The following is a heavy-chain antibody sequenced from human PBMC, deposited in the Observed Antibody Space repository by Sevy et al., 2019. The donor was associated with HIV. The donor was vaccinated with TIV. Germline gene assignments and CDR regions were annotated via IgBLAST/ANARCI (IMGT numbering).Heavy chain of an antibody. Sequence: ASVKVSCKASGGTFSSYAISWVRQAPGQGLEWMGGIIPIFGTANYAQKFQGRVTITAEESTRTAYMELSSLRSEDTAVYYCARGAYSSGWYSRGYYYYGMDVWGQGTTVTVSS. CDR3: ARGAYSSGWYSRGYYYYGMDV. V-gene: IGHV1-69*13. D-gene: IGHD6-19*01. J-gene: IGHJ6*02. CDR2: IIPIFGTA. CDR1: GGTFSSYA.